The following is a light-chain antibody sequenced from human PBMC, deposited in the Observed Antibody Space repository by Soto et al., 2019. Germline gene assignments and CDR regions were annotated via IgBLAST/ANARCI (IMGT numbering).Light chain of an antibody. CDR3: MQALQTSDT. CDR2: LGS. CDR1: QSLLHSSGYNY. J-gene: IGKJ2*01. Sequence: DIVMTQSPLSLPVTPGEPASISCRSSQSLLHSSGYNYLDWYVQKPGQSPQLLIYLGSDRAPGVPDRFGGSGSGTEFTLKISRVEAEDVGVYYCMQALQTSDTFGQGTKLEIK. V-gene: IGKV2-28*01.